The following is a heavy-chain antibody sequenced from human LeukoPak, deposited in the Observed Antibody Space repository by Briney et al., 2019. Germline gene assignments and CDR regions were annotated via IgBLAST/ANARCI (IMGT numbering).Heavy chain of an antibody. CDR1: GFTFSSYS. CDR3: ATYPGYTYEVEAPRPARGY. V-gene: IGHV3-48*01. CDR2: ISSTSTSI. Sequence: GGSLRLSCAASGFTFSSYSMNWVRQAPGKGLEWVSYISSTSTSIYYADSVMGRFSISRDKNSLYLQMNSLRADDTAVYYCATYPGYTYEVEAPRPARGYWGKGTLVTVSS. D-gene: IGHD5-18*01. J-gene: IGHJ4*02.